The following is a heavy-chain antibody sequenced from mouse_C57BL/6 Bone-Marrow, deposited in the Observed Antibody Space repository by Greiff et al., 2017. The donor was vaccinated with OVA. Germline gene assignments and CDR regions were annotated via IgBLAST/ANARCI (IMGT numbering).Heavy chain of an antibody. V-gene: IGHV5-4*01. CDR3: ARGEDLYFDV. Sequence: EVQLQESGGGLVKPGGSLKLSCAASGFTFSSYAMSWVRQTPEKRLEWVATISDGGSYTYYPDNVKGRFTISRDNAKNNLYLQMSHLKSEDTAMYYCARGEDLYFDVWGTGTTVTVSS. CDR1: GFTFSSYA. CDR2: ISDGGSYT. J-gene: IGHJ1*03.